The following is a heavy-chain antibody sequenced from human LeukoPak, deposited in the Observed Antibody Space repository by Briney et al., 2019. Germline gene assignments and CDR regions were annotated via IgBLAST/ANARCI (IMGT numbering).Heavy chain of an antibody. CDR1: GYTFTSYG. V-gene: IGHV1-46*01. J-gene: IGHJ5*02. CDR3: ARERQWLVRRGWFDP. CDR2: INPSGGST. Sequence: ASVKASCKASGYTFTSYGISWVRQAPGQGLEWMGIINPSGGSTSYAQKFQGRVTMTRDMSTSTVYMELSSLRSEDTAVYYCARERQWLVRRGWFDPWGQGTLVTVSS. D-gene: IGHD6-19*01.